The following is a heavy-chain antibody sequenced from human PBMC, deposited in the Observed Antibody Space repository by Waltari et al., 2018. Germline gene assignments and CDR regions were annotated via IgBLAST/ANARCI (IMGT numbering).Heavy chain of an antibody. Sequence: QITLKESGPTLVKPTQTLTLTCTFSGFSLSTSGVGVGWLRQPPGKALEWLALIYWNDDKRYSPSLKSRLTITKDTSKNQVVLTMTNMDPVDTATYYCAHIRITMIAPGAFDIWGQGTMVTVSS. CDR3: AHIRITMIAPGAFDI. J-gene: IGHJ3*02. CDR1: GFSLSTSGVG. CDR2: IYWNDDK. V-gene: IGHV2-5*01. D-gene: IGHD3-22*01.